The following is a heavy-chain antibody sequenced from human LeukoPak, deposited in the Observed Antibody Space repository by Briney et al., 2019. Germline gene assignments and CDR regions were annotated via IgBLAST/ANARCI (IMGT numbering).Heavy chain of an antibody. CDR2: SYYSGSS. Sequence: SETLSLTCTVSGGSISRSSYYWGWVRQPPGKGLEWIGSSYYSGSSYYNPSLKSRVTVSVDTSENQFSLRLSSVTAADTAVYYCARQDERVVVVPAAKQPWFDPWGQGTLVTVSS. CDR1: GGSISRSSYY. D-gene: IGHD2-2*01. CDR3: ARQDERVVVVPAAKQPWFDP. V-gene: IGHV4-39*01. J-gene: IGHJ5*02.